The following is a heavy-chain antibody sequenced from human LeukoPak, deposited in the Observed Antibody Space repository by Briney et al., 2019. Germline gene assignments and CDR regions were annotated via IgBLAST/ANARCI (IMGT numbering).Heavy chain of an antibody. Sequence: ASVKVSCKASGYTFTSYYMHWVRQAPGQGLEWMGIINPSGGSTSYAQKFQGRVTMTRDMSTSTVYMELRSLRSDDTAVYYCARDRITIFGVVIIVGDAFDIWGQGTMVTVSS. V-gene: IGHV1-46*01. J-gene: IGHJ3*02. D-gene: IGHD3-3*01. CDR3: ARDRITIFGVVIIVGDAFDI. CDR1: GYTFTSYY. CDR2: INPSGGST.